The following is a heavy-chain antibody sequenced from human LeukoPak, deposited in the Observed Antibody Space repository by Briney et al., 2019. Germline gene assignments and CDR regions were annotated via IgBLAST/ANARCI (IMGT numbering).Heavy chain of an antibody. J-gene: IGHJ4*02. CDR1: GGSISSSSYY. D-gene: IGHD6-13*01. Sequence: SETLSLTCTVSGGSISSSSYYWGWIRQPPGKGLEWIGSIYYSGSTYYNPSLKSRVTISVDTSKNQFSLKLSSVTAADTAVYYCARHQNQQLVLSDFDYWGQGTLVTVSS. V-gene: IGHV4-39*01. CDR2: IYYSGST. CDR3: ARHQNQQLVLSDFDY.